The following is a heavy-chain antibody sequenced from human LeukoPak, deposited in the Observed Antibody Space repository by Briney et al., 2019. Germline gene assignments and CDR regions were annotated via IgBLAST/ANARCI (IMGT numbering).Heavy chain of an antibody. V-gene: IGHV1-69*05. CDR2: IIPIFGTT. CDR3: ARGDSGYDYGFDN. CDR1: GGTFSSHA. D-gene: IGHD5-12*01. J-gene: IGHJ4*02. Sequence: ASVKVSCKASGGTFSSHAISRVRQAPGQGLEWVGGIIPIFGTTNYAQKFQGRVTITTDESTSTGYMELRSLRSDDTAVYYCARGDSGYDYGFDNWGQGTLVTVSS.